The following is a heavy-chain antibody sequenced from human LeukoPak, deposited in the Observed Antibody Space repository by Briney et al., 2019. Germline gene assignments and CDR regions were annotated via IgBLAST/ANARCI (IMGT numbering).Heavy chain of an antibody. CDR2: ISYDGSNK. CDR1: GFTFSSYG. CDR3: AKGESAITIFGVVISKRNDY. J-gene: IGHJ4*02. D-gene: IGHD3-3*01. V-gene: IGHV3-30*18. Sequence: PGRSLRLSCAASGFTFSSYGMHWVRQAPGKGLEWVAVISYDGSNKYYADSVKGRFTISRDNSKNTLYLQMNSLRAEDTAVCYCAKGESAITIFGVVISKRNDYWGQGTLVTVSS.